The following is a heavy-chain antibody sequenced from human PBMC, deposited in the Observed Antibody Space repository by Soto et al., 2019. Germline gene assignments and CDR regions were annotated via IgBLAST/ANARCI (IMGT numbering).Heavy chain of an antibody. D-gene: IGHD2-2*02. CDR2: ISSSSSTI. V-gene: IGHV3-48*02. J-gene: IGHJ6*02. Sequence: EVQLVESGGGLVQPGGSLRLSCAASGFTFSSYSMNWVRQAPGKGLEWVSYISSSSSTIYYADSVKGRFTISRDNAKNLLYLQMNSLRDEDTAVYYCARFLLGYCSSTSCYNPNYGMDVWGQGTTVTVSS. CDR1: GFTFSSYS. CDR3: ARFLLGYCSSTSCYNPNYGMDV.